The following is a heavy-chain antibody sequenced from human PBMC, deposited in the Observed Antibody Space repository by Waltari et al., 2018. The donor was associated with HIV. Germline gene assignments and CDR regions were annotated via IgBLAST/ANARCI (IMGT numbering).Heavy chain of an antibody. J-gene: IGHJ4*02. CDR1: GYLFTSEG. D-gene: IGHD1-26*01. V-gene: IGHV1-18*01. CDR3: ARGEQVDYYFDY. Sequence: QVQLVQSGAEVKKPGASVRVSCRTSGYLFTSEGIGWVRQAPGQGLEWMGWIIAYNGNTHYAQTFQGRVTMTRDTSTSTAYMELRSLASDDTAVYFCARGEQVDYYFDYWGQGTLVTVSS. CDR2: IIAYNGNT.